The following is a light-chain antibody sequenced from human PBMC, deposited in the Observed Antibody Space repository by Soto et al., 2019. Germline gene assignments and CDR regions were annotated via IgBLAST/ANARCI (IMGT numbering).Light chain of an antibody. CDR2: DAS. CDR3: QQYSTYPLT. CDR1: QSITTF. Sequence: IQMTQSPYTLSASLGDRVTITCRASQSITTFLAWYQQKPGKAPQILIYDASKLEPGVPSRLSGGGSGTEFTLTISSLQPDDFATYYCQQYSTYPLTFGGGTKVDIK. V-gene: IGKV1-5*01. J-gene: IGKJ4*01.